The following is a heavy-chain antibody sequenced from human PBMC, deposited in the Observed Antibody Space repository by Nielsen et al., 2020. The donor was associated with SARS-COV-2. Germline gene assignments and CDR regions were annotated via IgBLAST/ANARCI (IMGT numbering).Heavy chain of an antibody. J-gene: IGHJ4*02. D-gene: IGHD1-26*01. CDR3: AGELLRGIDY. V-gene: IGHV3-30-3*01. CDR1: GFTFSSYW. Sequence: GGSLRLSCAASGFTFSSYWMSWVRQAPGKGLEWVAVISYDGSNKYYADSVKGRFTISRDNSKNTLYLQMNSLRAEDTAVYYCAGELLRGIDYWGQGTLVTVSS. CDR2: ISYDGSNK.